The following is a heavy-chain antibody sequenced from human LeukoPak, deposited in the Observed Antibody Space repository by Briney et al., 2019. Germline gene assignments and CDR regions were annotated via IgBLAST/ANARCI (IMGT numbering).Heavy chain of an antibody. CDR2: IKSKTDGGTT. CDR3: TTESGEYSYGYDAFDI. D-gene: IGHD5-18*01. CDR1: GFTFSNAW. V-gene: IGHV3-15*01. J-gene: IGHJ3*02. Sequence: GGSLRLSCAASGFTFSNAWMSWVRQAPGKGLEWVGRIKSKTDGGTTDYAAPVKGRFTISRDDSKNTLYLQMNSLKTEDTAVYYCTTESGEYSYGYDAFDIWGQGTMVTVSS.